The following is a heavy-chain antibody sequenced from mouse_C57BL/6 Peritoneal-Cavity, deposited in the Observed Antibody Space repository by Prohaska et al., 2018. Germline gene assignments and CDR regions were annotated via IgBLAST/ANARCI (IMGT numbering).Heavy chain of an antibody. Sequence: EVKLVESGGGLVQPGGSLSLSCAASGFTFTDYYMSWVRQPPGKALEWLGFIRNKANGYTTEYSASVNGRFTISRYNSQSILYLQMNALRAEDSATYYCARSTVVFGYWGQGTTLTVSS. CDR2: IRNKANGYTT. J-gene: IGHJ2*01. CDR1: GFTFTDYY. CDR3: ARSTVVFGY. V-gene: IGHV7-3*01. D-gene: IGHD1-1*01.